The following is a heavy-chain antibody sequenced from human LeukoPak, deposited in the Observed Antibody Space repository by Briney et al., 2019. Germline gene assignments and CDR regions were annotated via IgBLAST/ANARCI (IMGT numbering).Heavy chain of an antibody. CDR3: ARERGYDSSGPPISYFDY. Sequence: GASVKVSCKASGYTFTGYYMHWVRQAPGQGLEWMGWINPNSGGTNYAQKFQGRVTMTRDTSISTAYMELSRLRSDDTAVYYCARERGYDSSGPPISYFDYWGQGTLVTVSS. J-gene: IGHJ4*02. CDR1: GYTFTGYY. D-gene: IGHD3-22*01. CDR2: INPNSGGT. V-gene: IGHV1-2*02.